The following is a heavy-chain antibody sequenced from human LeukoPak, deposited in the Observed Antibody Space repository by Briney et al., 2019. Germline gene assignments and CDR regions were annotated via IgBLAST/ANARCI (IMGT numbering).Heavy chain of an antibody. Sequence: GGSLRLSCAASGFTFSDYYMSWIRQAPGKGLEWVSYISSSGSIIYYADSVKGRFTISRDNAKNSMYLQMNNLRAEDTAVYYCARGKYDSSPFLQHWGQGTLVTVSS. CDR1: GFTFSDYY. D-gene: IGHD3-22*01. V-gene: IGHV3-11*01. J-gene: IGHJ1*01. CDR3: ARGKYDSSPFLQH. CDR2: ISSSGSII.